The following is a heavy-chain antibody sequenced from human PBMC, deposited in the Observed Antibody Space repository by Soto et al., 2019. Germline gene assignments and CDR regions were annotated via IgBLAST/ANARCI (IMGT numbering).Heavy chain of an antibody. CDR2: ISYDGSNK. Sequence: GGSLRLSCAASGFTFSSYGMHWVRQAPGKGLEWVAVISYDGSNKYYADSVKGRFTISRDNSKNMLYLQMNSLRAEDTAVYYCAKDRAMIVDGGMDVWGQGTTVTVSS. J-gene: IGHJ6*02. V-gene: IGHV3-30*18. CDR3: AKDRAMIVDGGMDV. D-gene: IGHD3-22*01. CDR1: GFTFSSYG.